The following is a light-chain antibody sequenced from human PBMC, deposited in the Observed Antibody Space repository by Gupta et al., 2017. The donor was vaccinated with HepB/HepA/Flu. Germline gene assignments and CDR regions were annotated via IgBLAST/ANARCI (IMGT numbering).Light chain of an antibody. Sequence: EIVLTQSPGSLSLSPGEGATLSCRATQSVYNNYLTWYQQKPGQAPRLLIYGASTRATGIPDTFSGLGSGTXFTLTIXRLEPEDFAVYFCQQHCSSPFTFGXGTKVEIK. CDR1: QSVYNNY. V-gene: IGKV3-20*01. J-gene: IGKJ2*01. CDR3: QQHCSSPFT. CDR2: GAS.